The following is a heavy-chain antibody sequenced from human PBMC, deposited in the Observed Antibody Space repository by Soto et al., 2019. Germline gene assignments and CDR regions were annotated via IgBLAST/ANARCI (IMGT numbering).Heavy chain of an antibody. CDR1: GGSISSSSYH. CDR3: ARRYSSNWYIRDFDL. V-gene: IGHV4-39*01. CDR2: IHYSWST. D-gene: IGHD6-13*01. Sequence: QLQLQESGPGLVKPSETLSLTCTVSGGSISSSSYHWVWIRQPPGKGLEWIGSIHYSWSTYYNPSLKSRVTISVDTSKNQFSPKLSSVTAADTTVYYCARRYSSNWYIRDFDLWGRGTLVTVSS. J-gene: IGHJ2*01.